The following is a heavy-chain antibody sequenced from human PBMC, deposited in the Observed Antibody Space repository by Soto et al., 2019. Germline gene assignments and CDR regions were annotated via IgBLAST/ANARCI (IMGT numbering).Heavy chain of an antibody. Sequence: RASVKVSCKASGYTFTGYYMHWVRQAPGQGLEWMGWINPNSGGTNYAQKFQGRVTMTRDTSISTAYMELSRLRSDDTAVYYCARGPSAYDYVWGSYWVYWGQGTLVTVSS. CDR3: ARGPSAYDYVWGSYWVY. V-gene: IGHV1-2*02. D-gene: IGHD3-16*01. CDR2: INPNSGGT. CDR1: GYTFTGYY. J-gene: IGHJ4*02.